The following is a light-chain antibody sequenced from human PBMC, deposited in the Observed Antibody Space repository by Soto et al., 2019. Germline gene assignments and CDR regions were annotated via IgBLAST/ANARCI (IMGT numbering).Light chain of an antibody. CDR2: DAS. V-gene: IGKV3-11*01. CDR1: QSVSSN. Sequence: EIVLTQSPATLSLSPGERATLSCRAGQSVSSNLAWYQQKLGQAPRLLIYDASKRATGIPARFSGSGSGTDFTLSISSREPEDFAVYYCHQRLDWPLTFGGGTKVEIK. CDR3: HQRLDWPLT. J-gene: IGKJ4*01.